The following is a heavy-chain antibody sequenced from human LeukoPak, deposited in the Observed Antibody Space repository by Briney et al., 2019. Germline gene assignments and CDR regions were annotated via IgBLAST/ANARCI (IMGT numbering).Heavy chain of an antibody. Sequence: GGSLRLSCTASGFTFGDYAMSWVRQAPGKGLEWVGFIRSKAYGGTTEYAASVKGRFTISRDDSKSIAYLQMNSLKTEDTAVYYCTPEEPYYDSSGYYPFWYWGQGTLVTVSS. D-gene: IGHD3-22*01. CDR1: GFTFGDYA. V-gene: IGHV3-49*04. CDR3: TPEEPYYDSSGYYPFWY. J-gene: IGHJ4*02. CDR2: IRSKAYGGTT.